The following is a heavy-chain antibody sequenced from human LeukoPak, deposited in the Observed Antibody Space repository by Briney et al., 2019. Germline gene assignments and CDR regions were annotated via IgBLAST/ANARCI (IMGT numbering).Heavy chain of an antibody. CDR2: IYHSGST. J-gene: IGHJ4*02. CDR3: ARVLGGRLRYFDY. Sequence: PSGTLSLTCAVSGGSISSSNWWSWVRQPPGKGLEWIGEIYHSGSTNYNPSLKSRVTISVDKTKNQFSLKLSSVTAADTAVYYCARVLGGRLRYFDYWGQGTLVTVSS. CDR1: GGSISSSNW. V-gene: IGHV4-4*02. D-gene: IGHD5-12*01.